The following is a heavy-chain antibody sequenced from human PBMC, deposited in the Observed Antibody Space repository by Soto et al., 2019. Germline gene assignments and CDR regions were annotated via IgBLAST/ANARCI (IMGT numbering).Heavy chain of an antibody. CDR3: AKDRYVLLWLGATSNWFDP. V-gene: IGHV3-23*01. J-gene: IGHJ5*02. D-gene: IGHD3-10*01. CDR2: ISGSGGRT. Sequence: EVQLLESGGGLVQPGGSLRLSCAASGFTFSSYAMSWVRQAPGKGLEWVSAISGSGGRTYYADSVKGRFTISRDNSKNPLYLQMNSLRAKDTAVYYSAKDRYVLLWLGATSNWFDPWGQGTLVTVSS. CDR1: GFTFSSYA.